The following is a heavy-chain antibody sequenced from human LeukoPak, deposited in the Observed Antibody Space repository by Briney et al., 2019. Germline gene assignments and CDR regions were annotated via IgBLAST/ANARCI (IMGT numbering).Heavy chain of an antibody. CDR1: GFTFSSYA. CDR2: ISSSSSTI. Sequence: GGSLRLSCAASGFTFSSYAMGWVRQAPGKGLEWVSYISSSSSTIYYADSVKGRFAISRDNAKNSLYLQMNSLRAEDTAVYYCARATGYSSGWYGRGGIGYWGQGTLVTVSS. J-gene: IGHJ4*02. V-gene: IGHV3-48*04. CDR3: ARATGYSSGWYGRGGIGY. D-gene: IGHD6-19*01.